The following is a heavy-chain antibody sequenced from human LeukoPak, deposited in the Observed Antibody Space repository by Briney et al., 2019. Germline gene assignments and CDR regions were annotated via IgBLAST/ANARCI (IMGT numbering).Heavy chain of an antibody. D-gene: IGHD4-17*01. CDR2: ISGFGGST. CDR1: GFTFSNCA. J-gene: IGHJ4*01. CDR3: AKENGEPGVIDY. V-gene: IGHV3-23*01. Sequence: GGSLRLSCVASGFTFSNCAKTWVRQAPGKGLEWVSAISGFGGSTYYAGSVKGRLTISRDNSKNTLYLQMSSLRAEDTAVYYCAKENGEPGVIDYWGQGTLVTVSS.